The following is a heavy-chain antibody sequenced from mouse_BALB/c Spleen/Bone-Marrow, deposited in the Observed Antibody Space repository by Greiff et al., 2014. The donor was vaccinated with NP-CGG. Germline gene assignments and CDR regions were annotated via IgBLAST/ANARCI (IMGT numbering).Heavy chain of an antibody. Sequence: VMLVESGPGLVAPSQSLSITCTVSGFSLTNYGVHWVRQPPGKGLEWLGVIWAGGSTNYNSALMSRLSISKDNSKSQVFLQMNSLQTDDTAMYYCAREGGTGFASWGQGTLVTVSA. CDR1: GFSLTNYG. J-gene: IGHJ3*01. D-gene: IGHD4-1*01. CDR2: IWAGGST. V-gene: IGHV2-9*02. CDR3: AREGGTGFAS.